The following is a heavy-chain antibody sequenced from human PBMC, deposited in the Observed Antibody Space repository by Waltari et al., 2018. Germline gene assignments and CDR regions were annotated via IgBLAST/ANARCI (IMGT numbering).Heavy chain of an antibody. CDR2: IYYSGST. V-gene: IGHV4-61*01. CDR3: ARSTYYYDSSGYKY. D-gene: IGHD3-22*01. J-gene: IGHJ4*02. Sequence: QVQLQESGPGLVKPSETLSLTCTVSGGSVSSGSYYWSWIRQPPGKGLEWIGYIYYSGSTNYNPSLKSRVTISVDTSKNQFSLKLSSVTAADTAVYYCARSTYYYDSSGYKYWGQGTLVTVSS. CDR1: GGSVSSGSYY.